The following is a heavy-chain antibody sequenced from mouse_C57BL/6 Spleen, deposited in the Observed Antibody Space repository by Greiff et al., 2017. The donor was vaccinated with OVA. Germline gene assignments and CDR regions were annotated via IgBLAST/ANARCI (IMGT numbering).Heavy chain of an antibody. D-gene: IGHD1-1*01. CDR3: ASTVVAPYWYFDV. J-gene: IGHJ1*03. CDR1: GFNIKDYY. CDR2: IDPEDGET. V-gene: IGHV14-2*01. Sequence: VQLQQSGAELVKPGASVKLSCTASGFNIKDYYMHWVKQRTEQGLEWIGRIDPEDGETKYAPKFPGKAPITADTSSNTAYLQLSSLTSEDTAVYYCASTVVAPYWYFDVWGTGTTVTVSS.